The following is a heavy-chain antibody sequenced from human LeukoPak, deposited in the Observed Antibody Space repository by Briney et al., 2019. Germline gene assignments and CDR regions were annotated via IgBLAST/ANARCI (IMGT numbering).Heavy chain of an antibody. J-gene: IGHJ4*02. D-gene: IGHD6-13*01. Sequence: GGSLRLSCTASGFTFSSYGMHWVRQAPGKGLEWVAVIWYDGSNKYYADSVKGRFTISRDNSKNTLYLQMNSLRAEDTAVYYCARAIGQQLESHFDYWGQGTLVTVSS. CDR1: GFTFSSYG. CDR2: IWYDGSNK. CDR3: ARAIGQQLESHFDY. V-gene: IGHV3-33*01.